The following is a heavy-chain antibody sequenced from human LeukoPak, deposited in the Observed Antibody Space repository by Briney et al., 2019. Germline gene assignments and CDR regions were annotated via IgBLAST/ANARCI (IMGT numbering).Heavy chain of an antibody. CDR1: GGSISSSSYY. V-gene: IGHV4-39*01. CDR3: ARQVRKKIDY. Sequence: SETLSLTCTVSGGSISSSSYYWGWIRQPPGKGLEWIGSIYYSGSTYYNPSLKSRVTISVDTSKNQFALKLSSVTAADTAVYYCARQVRKKIDYWGQGTLVTVSS. J-gene: IGHJ4*02. CDR2: IYYSGST.